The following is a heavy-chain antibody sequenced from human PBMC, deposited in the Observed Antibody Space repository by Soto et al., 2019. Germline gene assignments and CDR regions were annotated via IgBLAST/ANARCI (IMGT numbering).Heavy chain of an antibody. Sequence: GESQKNSGKGSGYSFTSYWIGWVRQMHGKGLEWMGIIYPGDSDTRYSPSFQGQATISADKSISTAYLQWSSLKASDTAMYYCARLPQGIRSGMDVWGQGTTVTVSS. CDR1: GYSFTSYW. CDR2: IYPGDSDT. V-gene: IGHV5-51*01. CDR3: ARLPQGIRSGMDV. J-gene: IGHJ6*02. D-gene: IGHD3-10*01.